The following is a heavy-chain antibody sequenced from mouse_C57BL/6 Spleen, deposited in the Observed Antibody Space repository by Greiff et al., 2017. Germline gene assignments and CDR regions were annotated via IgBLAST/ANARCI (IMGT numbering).Heavy chain of an antibody. V-gene: IGHV1-18*01. J-gene: IGHJ3*01. Sequence: VHVKQSGPELVKPGASVKIPCKASGYTFTDYNMDWVKQSHGKSLEWIGDINPNNGGTIYNQKFKGKATLTVDKSSSTAYMELRSLTSEDTAVYYCASVSTMVTTGFAYWGQGTLVTVSA. CDR2: INPNNGGT. D-gene: IGHD2-2*01. CDR1: GYTFTDYN. CDR3: ASVSTMVTTGFAY.